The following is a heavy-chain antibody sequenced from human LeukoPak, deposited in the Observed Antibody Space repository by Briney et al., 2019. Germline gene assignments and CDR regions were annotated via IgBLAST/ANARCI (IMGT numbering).Heavy chain of an antibody. V-gene: IGHV4-30-4*08. CDR3: ARYLHCSSTSCYNDRNDY. CDR1: GGSISSGDYY. CDR2: IYYSGST. D-gene: IGHD2-2*02. Sequence: PSQTLSLTCTVSGGSISSGDYYWSWIRQPPGKGLEWIGYIYYSGSTYYNPSLKSRVTISVDTSKNQFSLKLSSVTAADTAVYYCARYLHCSSTSCYNDRNDYWGQGTLVTVSS. J-gene: IGHJ4*02.